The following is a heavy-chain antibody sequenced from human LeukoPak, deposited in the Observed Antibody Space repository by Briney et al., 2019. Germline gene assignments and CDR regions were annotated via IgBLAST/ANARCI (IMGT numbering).Heavy chain of an antibody. V-gene: IGHV3-11*04. D-gene: IGHD2-15*01. CDR3: ARGGVVAATRPIDY. CDR2: ISSSGITI. J-gene: IGHJ4*02. Sequence: PGGSLRLSCAASGFTFSDYYMTWIRQAPGKGLERVSYISSSGITIYYADSVKGRFTISRDNAQNSLYLQMNSLRAEDTAMYYCARGGVVAATRPIDYWGQGTLVTVSS. CDR1: GFTFSDYY.